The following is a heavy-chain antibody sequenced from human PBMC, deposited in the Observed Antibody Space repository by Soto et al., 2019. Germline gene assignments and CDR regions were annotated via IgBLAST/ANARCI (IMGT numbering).Heavy chain of an antibody. CDR2: LSGSGSST. J-gene: IGHJ5*02. D-gene: IGHD6-6*01. Sequence: PGGSLRLSCAASGFTFGRYAMTWVRQAPGKGLEWVSSLSGSGSSTYYADSVKGRFTISRDNSKDMLHLQMHSLRSEDTAVYYCARGGLTIAARPFSWFNPWGQGTLVTVSS. V-gene: IGHV3-23*01. CDR3: ARGGLTIAARPFSWFNP. CDR1: GFTFGRYA.